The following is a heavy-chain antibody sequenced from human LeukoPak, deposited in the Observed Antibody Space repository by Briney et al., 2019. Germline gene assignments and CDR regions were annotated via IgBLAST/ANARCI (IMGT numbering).Heavy chain of an antibody. D-gene: IGHD2-15*01. Sequence: PSETLSLTCTVSGGSISSYYWSWIRQPAGKGLEWIGRIYTSGSTNYNPSLKSRVTISVDTSKNQFSLKLSSVTAADTAVYYCARSLGYCSGGSCHDFFDYWGQGTLVTVSS. V-gene: IGHV4-4*07. J-gene: IGHJ4*02. CDR2: IYTSGST. CDR1: GGSISSYY. CDR3: ARSLGYCSGGSCHDFFDY.